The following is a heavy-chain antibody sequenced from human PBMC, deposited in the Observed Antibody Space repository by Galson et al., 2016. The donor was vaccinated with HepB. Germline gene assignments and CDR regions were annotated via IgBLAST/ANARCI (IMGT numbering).Heavy chain of an antibody. D-gene: IGHD6-13*01. V-gene: IGHV3-74*01. CDR2: IDPDGGNT. CDR1: GFTFSTYW. J-gene: IGHJ5*02. CDR3: ARDWYSSPGS. Sequence: SLRLSCAASGFTFSTYWMHWVRQPPGKGLVWVSRIDPDGGNTDYADSVKGRFTISRDNAKNTLYLQMNSLRAEETAVYYCARDWYSSPGSWGQGTLVTVSS.